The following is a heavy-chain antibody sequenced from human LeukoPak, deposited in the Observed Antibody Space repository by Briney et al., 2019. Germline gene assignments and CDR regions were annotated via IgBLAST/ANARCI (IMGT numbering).Heavy chain of an antibody. Sequence: TGGSLRLSCAASGFTFSNYWMNWVRQAPGKGLEWVADIKQDGSDKYYVDSVNGRFTISRDNAKNSLYLQMNSLRAEHTAVYYCAREKGNYDGYYNYYMDVWGKGTTVTVSS. CDR3: AREKGNYDGYYNYYMDV. CDR2: IKQDGSDK. V-gene: IGHV3-7*01. D-gene: IGHD4-11*01. CDR1: GFTFSNYW. J-gene: IGHJ6*03.